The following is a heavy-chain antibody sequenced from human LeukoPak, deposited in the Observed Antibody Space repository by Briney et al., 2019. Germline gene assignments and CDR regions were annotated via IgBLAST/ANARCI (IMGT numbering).Heavy chain of an antibody. CDR3: TNATLISCSGARCYPFDC. J-gene: IGHJ4*02. CDR1: GFTFSTYA. CDR2: ITGNGGST. D-gene: IGHD2-15*01. V-gene: IGHV3-23*01. Sequence: GGSLRLSCAASGFTFSTYAINWVRQVPGKGLEWVSSITGNGGSTYLADSVKGRFTISRDNSRSTLYLQMNSLRAADTAVYYCTNATLISCSGARCYPFDCCGQGTLVTVSS.